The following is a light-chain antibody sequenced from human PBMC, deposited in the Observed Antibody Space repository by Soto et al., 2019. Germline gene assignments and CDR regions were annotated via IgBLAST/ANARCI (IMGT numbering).Light chain of an antibody. J-gene: IGKJ1*01. CDR3: QQYGSSLWT. V-gene: IGKV3-20*01. Sequence: EIVLTQSPGTLSLSPGERVTLSCRASQSVSSPYLAWYQQKPGQAPRLLIYGTSSRATGIPDRFSGSGSGTDFTLTISRLEPEDFAVYYCQQYGSSLWTFGQGTKVEIK. CDR2: GTS. CDR1: QSVSSPY.